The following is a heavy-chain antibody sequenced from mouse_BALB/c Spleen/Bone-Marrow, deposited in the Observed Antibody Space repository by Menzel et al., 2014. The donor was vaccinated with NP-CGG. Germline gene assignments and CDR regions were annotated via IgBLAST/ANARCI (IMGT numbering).Heavy chain of an antibody. Sequence: VKLQESGAELAKPGASVKMSCKASGYTLTSYWMHWVKQRPGQGLEWIGYINPSSGYTEFNLRFKDKATLTADRSSSTAYMQLSSLTSEDSAVYYCARGYYVMDYWGQGTSVTVSS. CDR2: INPSSGYT. J-gene: IGHJ4*01. CDR1: GYTLTSYW. V-gene: IGHV1-7*01. CDR3: ARGYYVMDY.